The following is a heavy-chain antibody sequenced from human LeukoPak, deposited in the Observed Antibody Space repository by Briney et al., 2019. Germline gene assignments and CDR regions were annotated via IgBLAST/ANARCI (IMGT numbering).Heavy chain of an antibody. J-gene: IGHJ6*03. CDR2: ISGSGGST. Sequence: PGGSLRLSCAAPGFTFSSYAMSWVRQAPGKGLEWVSAISGSGGSTYYADSVKGRFTISRDNSKNTLYLQMNSLRAEDTAVYYCATYPWPSLEPKEGYYYYYMDVWGKGTTVTVSS. D-gene: IGHD3-3*01. CDR1: GFTFSSYA. V-gene: IGHV3-23*01. CDR3: ATYPWPSLEPKEGYYYYYMDV.